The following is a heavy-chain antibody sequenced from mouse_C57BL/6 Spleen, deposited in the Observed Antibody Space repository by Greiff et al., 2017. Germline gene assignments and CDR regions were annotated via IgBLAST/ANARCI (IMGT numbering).Heavy chain of an antibody. CDR1: GFTFSDYG. V-gene: IGHV5-17*01. J-gene: IGHJ3*01. CDR3: ARRDYYGSSYPFAY. CDR2: ISSGSSTI. D-gene: IGHD1-1*01. Sequence: VMLVASGGGLVKPGGSLKLSCAASGFTFSDYGMHWVRQAPEKGLEWVAYISSGSSTIYYADTVKGRFTISRDNAKNTLFLQMTSLRSEDTAMYYCARRDYYGSSYPFAYWGQGTLVTVSA.